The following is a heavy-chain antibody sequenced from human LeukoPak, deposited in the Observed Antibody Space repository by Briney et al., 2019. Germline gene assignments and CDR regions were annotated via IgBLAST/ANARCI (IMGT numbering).Heavy chain of an antibody. CDR3: ARGERPGPDY. CDR1: GVSISSYY. J-gene: IGHJ4*02. D-gene: IGHD6-25*01. CDR2: TSTSYSGDT. V-gene: IGHV4-59*01. Sequence: SESLSLTCTVSGVSISSYYWSWIRQSPGKGLEWIAYTSTSYSGDTNYNPFLESRVTISLDTSKNQFSLKLSSVTAADAAVYYCARGERPGPDYWGQGTLVTVSS.